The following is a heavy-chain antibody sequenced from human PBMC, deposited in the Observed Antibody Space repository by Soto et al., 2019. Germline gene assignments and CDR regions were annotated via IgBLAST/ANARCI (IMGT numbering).Heavy chain of an antibody. Sequence: PSETLSLTCTVSGGSVSSSSYYWGWIRQPPGKGLEWIGSIYFSGSTYYKSSPKSRLTISIDKSKNQFSLKLSSVTAADTAVFYCVRLLKYSYADHWGQGTLVTVSS. CDR3: VRLLKYSYADH. CDR2: IYFSGST. V-gene: IGHV4-39*01. J-gene: IGHJ4*02. CDR1: GGSVSSSSYY. D-gene: IGHD5-18*01.